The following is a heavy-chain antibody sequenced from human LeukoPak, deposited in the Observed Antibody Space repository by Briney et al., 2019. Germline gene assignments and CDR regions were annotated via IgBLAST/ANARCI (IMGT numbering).Heavy chain of an antibody. J-gene: IGHJ4*02. CDR1: GVSFSGYY. V-gene: IGHV4-34*01. Sequence: SETLSLTCAVYGVSFSGYYWSWIRQPPGKGLEWMVEINHSGSTNYNPSLKSRDTISVDTSKNQFSLELSSVTAADTAMYYCARRPFGFWGYSYFDYWGQGTLVTASS. CDR2: INHSGST. D-gene: IGHD3-16*01. CDR3: ARRPFGFWGYSYFDY.